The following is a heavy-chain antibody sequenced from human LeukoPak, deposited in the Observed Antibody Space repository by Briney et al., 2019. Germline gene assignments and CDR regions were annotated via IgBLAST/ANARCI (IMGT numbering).Heavy chain of an antibody. D-gene: IGHD4-17*01. CDR1: GFTFSSYW. J-gene: IGHJ4*02. Sequence: GGSLRLSCAASGFTFSSYWMHWVRQAPGKGLVWVSRINPDGGSSAYADSVKGRFTISRDNAQNTLYLQMNSLRAEDTAVYYCAKSPYGDYEVDYWGQGTLVTVSS. CDR2: INPDGGSS. V-gene: IGHV3-74*01. CDR3: AKSPYGDYEVDY.